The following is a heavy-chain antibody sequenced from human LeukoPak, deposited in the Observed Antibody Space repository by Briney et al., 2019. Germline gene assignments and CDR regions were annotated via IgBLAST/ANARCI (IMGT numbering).Heavy chain of an antibody. V-gene: IGHV3-48*04. CDR1: GFTFSSYS. CDR3: AREGSGYSYGPIDY. J-gene: IGHJ4*02. CDR2: ISSSGSSK. Sequence: GGSLRLSCAASGFTFSSYSMNWVRQAPGKGLEWVSYISSSGSSKYYADSVKGRFTISRDNAKNSLYLQMNSLRAEDTAVYYCAREGSGYSYGPIDYWGQGTLVTVSS. D-gene: IGHD5-18*01.